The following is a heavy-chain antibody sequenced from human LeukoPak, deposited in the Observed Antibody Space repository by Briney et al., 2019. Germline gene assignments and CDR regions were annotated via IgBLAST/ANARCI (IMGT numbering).Heavy chain of an antibody. CDR2: IYYSGST. CDR3: ARHDRHGFDY. V-gene: IGHV4-59*08. J-gene: IGHJ4*02. Sequence: SETLSLTCTVSGGSISSYYWSWIRQPPGKGLEWIGYIYYSGSTNYNPSLKSRVTISVDTSKNQFSLKLSSVTAADTAVYYCARHDRHGFDYWGQGTLVTVSS. CDR1: GGSISSYY.